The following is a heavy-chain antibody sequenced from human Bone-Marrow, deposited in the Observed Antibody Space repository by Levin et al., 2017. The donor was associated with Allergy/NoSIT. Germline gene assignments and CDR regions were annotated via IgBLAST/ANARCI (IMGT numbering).Heavy chain of an antibody. Sequence: SQTLSLPCHVSGGSFNNYYWSWIRQSPGKAPEWIGYVDSTGTTKYNPSLKGRITISVDTSKNHFSLRMSSVIAADTAVYYCARSMWNFYYGMEVWGQGTTVTVSS. V-gene: IGHV4-59*01. D-gene: IGHD2/OR15-2a*01. CDR1: GGSFNNYY. CDR3: ARSMWNFYYGMEV. CDR2: VDSTGTT. J-gene: IGHJ6*02.